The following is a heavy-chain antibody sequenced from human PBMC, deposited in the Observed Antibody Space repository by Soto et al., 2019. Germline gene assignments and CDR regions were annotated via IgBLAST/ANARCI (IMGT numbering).Heavy chain of an antibody. Sequence: HPGGSLRLSCAASGFTFSSYAMSWVRQAPGKGLEWVSAISGSGGSTYYADSVKGRFTISRDNSKNTLYLQMNSLRAEDTAVYYCAKYGSGSYVSSPRPLRYYYGMDVWGQGTTVTVSS. D-gene: IGHD3-10*01. CDR1: GFTFSSYA. CDR2: ISGSGGST. CDR3: AKYGSGSYVSSPRPLRYYYGMDV. V-gene: IGHV3-23*01. J-gene: IGHJ6*02.